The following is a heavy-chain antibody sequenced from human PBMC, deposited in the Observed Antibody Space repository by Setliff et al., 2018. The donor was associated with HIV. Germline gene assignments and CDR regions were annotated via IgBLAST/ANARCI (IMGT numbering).Heavy chain of an antibody. CDR3: ARRERYYDILTGRALDGFDI. CDR1: GGSVNSGTYY. V-gene: IGHV4-61*09. D-gene: IGHD3-9*01. Sequence: LSLTCTVSGGSVNSGTYYWSWIRQPAGKGLEWIGHIYTSGRTNYNPSLKSRVTISVDTSKNHFSLKLSSVTAADTAVYYCARRERYYDILTGRALDGFDIWGQGTMVTVSS. CDR2: IYTSGRT. J-gene: IGHJ3*02.